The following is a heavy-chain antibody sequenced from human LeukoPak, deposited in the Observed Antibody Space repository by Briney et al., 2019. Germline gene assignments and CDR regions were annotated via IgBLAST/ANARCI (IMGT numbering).Heavy chain of an antibody. CDR1: GFTFSGYG. CDR3: ANTLAGTRLYYYGMDV. CDR2: ISYDGSNK. D-gene: IGHD1-7*01. Sequence: SLRLSCAASGFTFSGYGMHWVRQAPGKGLEWVAVISYDGSNKYYADSVKGRFTISRDNSKNTLYLQMNSLRAEDTAVYYSANTLAGTRLYYYGMDVWGQGTTVTVSS. V-gene: IGHV3-30*18. J-gene: IGHJ6*02.